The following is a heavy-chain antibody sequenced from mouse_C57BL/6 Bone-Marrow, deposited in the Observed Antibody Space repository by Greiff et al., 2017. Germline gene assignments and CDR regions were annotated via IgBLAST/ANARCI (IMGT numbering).Heavy chain of an antibody. CDR2: IWTGGGT. Sequence: QLPESGPGLVAPSQSLSITCPVSGFSLNSYAISWVSQPPGKGLEWLGIIWTGGGTNNNSTLKSRLSISKDNSKRQVYLKMNSLQTEDTARYYCARNPFYGSSYGEMDYWGQGTSVTVSA. CDR1: GFSLNSYA. CDR3: ARNPFYGSSYGEMDY. J-gene: IGHJ4*01. V-gene: IGHV2-9-1*01. D-gene: IGHD1-1*01.